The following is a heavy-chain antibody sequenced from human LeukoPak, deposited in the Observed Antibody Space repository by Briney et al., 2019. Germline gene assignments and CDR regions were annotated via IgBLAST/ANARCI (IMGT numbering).Heavy chain of an antibody. CDR2: FCLGRDT. CDR3: ARWASISREPGGFFDH. V-gene: IGHV4-38-2*02. Sequence: SETLSLTCTVSGDSVTNDFFWCWVRQPPGKELEWIGSFCLGRDTYYRPSLKSRVTISVDTSKNQFSLNLNSVTAADTAVYYCARWASISREPGGFFDHWGQGTLVTVSS. D-gene: IGHD1-14*01. J-gene: IGHJ4*02. CDR1: GDSVTNDFF.